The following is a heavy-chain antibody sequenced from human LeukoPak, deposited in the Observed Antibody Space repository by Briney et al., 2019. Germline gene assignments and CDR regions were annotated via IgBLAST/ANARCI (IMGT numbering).Heavy chain of an antibody. D-gene: IGHD2-21*01. Sequence: SETLSLTCTVSGGSISSSSYYWGWIREPPGKGLEWIGSIYYSGSTYYNPSLKSRVTISVDTSKNQFSQKLSSVTAADTAVYYCARGSYSDCDYWGQGTLVTVSS. J-gene: IGHJ4*02. CDR1: GGSISSSSYY. V-gene: IGHV4-39*07. CDR3: ARGSYSDCDY. CDR2: IYYSGST.